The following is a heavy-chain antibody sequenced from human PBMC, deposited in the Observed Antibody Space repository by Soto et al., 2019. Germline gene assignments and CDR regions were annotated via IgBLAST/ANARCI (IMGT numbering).Heavy chain of an antibody. Sequence: EVQLVESGGGLVQPGGSLRLSCAASGFTVSSNYMSWVRQAPGKGLEWVSVIYSGGSTYYADSVKGRFTISRHNSKNTLYLQTNCLRAEDPAVDYCASGYSSGWRHFVYWGQGTLVTVSS. CDR1: GFTVSSNY. D-gene: IGHD6-25*01. CDR3: ASGYSSGWRHFVY. J-gene: IGHJ4*02. V-gene: IGHV3-53*04. CDR2: IYSGGST.